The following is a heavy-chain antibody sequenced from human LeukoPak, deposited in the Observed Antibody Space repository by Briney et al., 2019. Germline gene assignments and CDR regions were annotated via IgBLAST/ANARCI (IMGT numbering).Heavy chain of an antibody. V-gene: IGHV1-8*01. CDR3: PRERWSLYSHDYYYSGLAV. D-gene: IGHD3-3*01. CDR2: MNPNSGNT. CDR1: GYTFTSYD. J-gene: IGHJ6*02. Sequence: GASVKVSCKASGYTFTSYDINWVRQATGQGLEWMGWMNPNSGNTGYAQKFQGRVTMTRNTSISTAYMELSSLRSEDTAVYYCPRERWSLYSHDYYYSGLAVWGQGTTVTVSS.